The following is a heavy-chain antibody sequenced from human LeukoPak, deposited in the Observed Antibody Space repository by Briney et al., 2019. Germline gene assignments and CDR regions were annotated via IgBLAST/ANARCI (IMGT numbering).Heavy chain of an antibody. CDR3: ARDSSYYYGSGRPNWFDP. CDR2: IGTRSNPI. J-gene: IGHJ5*02. Sequence: GGSLRLSCAASGFSFSDFYMSWIRQAPGMGLEWISYIGTRSNPIYYADSVKGRFTISRDNAKNSLYLQMNSLRAEDTAVYYCARDSSYYYGSGRPNWFDPWGQGTLVTVSS. V-gene: IGHV3-11*04. D-gene: IGHD3-10*01. CDR1: GFSFSDFY.